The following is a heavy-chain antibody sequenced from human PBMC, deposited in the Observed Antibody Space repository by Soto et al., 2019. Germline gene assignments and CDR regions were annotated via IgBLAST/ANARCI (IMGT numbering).Heavy chain of an antibody. V-gene: IGHV4-4*07. CDR2: IYTSGST. D-gene: IGHD5-18*01. J-gene: IGHJ5*02. Sequence: SETLSLTCTVSGGSISNYYWNWIRQPAGKGLEWLGRIYTSGSTNYNPSLKSRVTMSVDTSKNQFSLKLSSVTAADTAVYYCARDVQSGYTYGYDWIDPWGQGALVTVSS. CDR1: GGSISNYY. CDR3: ARDVQSGYTYGYDWIDP.